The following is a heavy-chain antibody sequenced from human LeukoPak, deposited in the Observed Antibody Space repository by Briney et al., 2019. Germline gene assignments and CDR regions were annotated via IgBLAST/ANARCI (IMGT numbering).Heavy chain of an antibody. CDR3: TTDYQGEMAYRYKENWFDP. CDR1: GFTFSNAW. Sequence: GGSLRLSCAASGFTFSNAWMSWVRQAPGKGLEWVGRIKSKNDGGTTDYAAPVKGRFTISRDDSKNTLYLQMNSLKTEYTAVYYCTTDYQGEMAYRYKENWFDPWGQGTLVTVSS. CDR2: IKSKNDGGTT. D-gene: IGHD2-8*01. J-gene: IGHJ5*02. V-gene: IGHV3-15*01.